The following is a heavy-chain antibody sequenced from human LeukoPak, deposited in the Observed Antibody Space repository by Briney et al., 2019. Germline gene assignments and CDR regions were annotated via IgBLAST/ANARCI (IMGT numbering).Heavy chain of an antibody. CDR3: ARGHCSIGTCDVSYFDY. Sequence: ASVKVSCKASGYTFTDYFMHWVRQAPGQGLEWMGWMNSNSGGANYAQKFQGRVTMTRDTSTSTAYMELSRLRSDDSAVYYCARGHCSIGTCDVSYFDYWGQGILVTVSS. CDR2: MNSNSGGA. V-gene: IGHV1-2*02. CDR1: GYTFTDYF. D-gene: IGHD2-15*01. J-gene: IGHJ4*02.